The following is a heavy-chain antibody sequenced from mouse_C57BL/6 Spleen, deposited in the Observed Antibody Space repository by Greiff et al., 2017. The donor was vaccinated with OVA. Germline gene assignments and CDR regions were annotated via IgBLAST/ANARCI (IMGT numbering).Heavy chain of an antibody. CDR3: ARHYGSSPYWYFDV. J-gene: IGHJ1*03. V-gene: IGHV1-52*01. CDR2: IDPSDSET. Sequence: VKLQQPGAELVRPGSSVKLSCKASGYTFTSYWMHWVKQRPIQGLEWIGNIDPSDSETHYNQKFKDKATLTVDKSSSTAYMQLSSLTSEDSAVYYCARHYGSSPYWYFDVWGTGTTVTVSS. CDR1: GYTFTSYW. D-gene: IGHD1-1*01.